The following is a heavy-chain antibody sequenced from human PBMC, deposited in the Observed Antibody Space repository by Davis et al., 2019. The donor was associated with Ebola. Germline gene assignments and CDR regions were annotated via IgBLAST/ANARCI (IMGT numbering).Heavy chain of an antibody. V-gene: IGHV5-51*01. CDR3: ARLEYSSGWYGGYFDL. CDR2: IYPDDSET. Sequence: GESLKISCKASGYDFSSYWIAWVRQVPGKGPEWMGFIYPDDSETKDSPSFKGRVTMSVDKPISTAYLQWSSLKASDTAMYYCARLEYSSGWYGGYFDLWGRGTLVTVSS. D-gene: IGHD6-19*01. J-gene: IGHJ2*01. CDR1: GYDFSSYW.